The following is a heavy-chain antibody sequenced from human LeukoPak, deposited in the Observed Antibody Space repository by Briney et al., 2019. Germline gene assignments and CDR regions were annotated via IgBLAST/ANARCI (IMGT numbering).Heavy chain of an antibody. CDR3: ARGTDYGVNFGGAFDI. CDR1: GFTVSSNC. Sequence: GGSLRLSCAASGFTVSSNCMSWVRQAPGKGLEWVSVIYSGGSTYYADSVKGRFTISRDNSKNTLYLQMNSLRAEDTAVYYCARGTDYGVNFGGAFDIWGQGTMVTVSS. J-gene: IGHJ3*02. V-gene: IGHV3-53*01. D-gene: IGHD4-17*01. CDR2: IYSGGST.